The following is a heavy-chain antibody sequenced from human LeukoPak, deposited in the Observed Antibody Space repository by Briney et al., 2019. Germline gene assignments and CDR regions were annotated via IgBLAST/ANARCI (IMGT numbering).Heavy chain of an antibody. V-gene: IGHV4-4*07. CDR1: GGSIGSYY. CDR2: IYTSGST. J-gene: IGHJ4*02. CDR3: ARSLSTAGIDY. D-gene: IGHD2-2*01. Sequence: SETLSLTCTVSGGSIGSYYWSWIRQPAGKGLEWIGRIYTSGSTNYNPSLKSRVTMSVDTSKNQFSLKLRSVTAADTAVYYCARSLSTAGIDYWGQGTLVTVSS.